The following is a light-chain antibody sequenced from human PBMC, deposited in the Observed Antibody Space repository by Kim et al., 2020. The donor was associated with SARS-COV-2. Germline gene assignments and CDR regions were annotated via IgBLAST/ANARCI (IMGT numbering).Light chain of an antibody. Sequence: PGKTASITCGGHNIEGKSVHWYQQQPRQAPALVIHYESDRPSGSPERFSGSKSEGTATLTISRVVAGDEDDDYCQVFDISSDQVGVFGGGTQLTVL. CDR1: NIEGKS. CDR2: YES. V-gene: IGLV3-21*04. J-gene: IGLJ2*01. CDR3: QVFDISSDQVGV.